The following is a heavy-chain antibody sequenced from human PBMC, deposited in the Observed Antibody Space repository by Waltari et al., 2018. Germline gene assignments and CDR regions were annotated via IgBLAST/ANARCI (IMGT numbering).Heavy chain of an antibody. Sequence: EVQLVESGGGLVQPGGSLRLSCAASGFTFSTYWMSWVRQAPGKGLEWVAKRKQDGSGKYYVDSVKGRFTISRDNTNNSLYLQMNSLRAEDTAVYYCARVREDFWSGFYHWGQGALVTVSS. V-gene: IGHV3-7*01. J-gene: IGHJ4*02. CDR2: RKQDGSGK. CDR3: ARVREDFWSGFYH. D-gene: IGHD3-3*01. CDR1: GFTFSTYW.